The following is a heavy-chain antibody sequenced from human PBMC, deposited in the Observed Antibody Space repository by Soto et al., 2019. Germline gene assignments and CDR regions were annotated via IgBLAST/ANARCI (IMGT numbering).Heavy chain of an antibody. Sequence: GGSLRLSCAASGFTFSDYGMPWVRQAPGKGLEWVAVIWYDGSNKYYADSGEGRFTISRDNSKNTLYLQMNSLRAEDTAVYYCARDKQYQFDYWGQGALVTVSS. J-gene: IGHJ4*02. CDR1: GFTFSDYG. CDR2: IWYDGSNK. D-gene: IGHD2-2*01. V-gene: IGHV3-33*01. CDR3: ARDKQYQFDY.